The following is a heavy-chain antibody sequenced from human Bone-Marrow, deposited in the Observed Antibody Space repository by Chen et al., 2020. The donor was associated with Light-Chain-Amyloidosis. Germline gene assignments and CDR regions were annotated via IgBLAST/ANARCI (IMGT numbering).Heavy chain of an antibody. CDR3: ARDYGDYGGLGAFDI. V-gene: IGHV3-20*01. CDR2: INWNGGST. CDR1: GFTFDDYG. J-gene: IGHJ3*02. Sequence: EVQLVESGGGVVRPGWSLRPSCAASGFTFDDYGMSWVRQAPGKGLEWVSGINWNGGSTGYADSVKGRFTISRDNAKNSLYLQMNSLRAEDTALYHCARDYGDYGGLGAFDIWGQGTMVTVSS. D-gene: IGHD4-17*01.